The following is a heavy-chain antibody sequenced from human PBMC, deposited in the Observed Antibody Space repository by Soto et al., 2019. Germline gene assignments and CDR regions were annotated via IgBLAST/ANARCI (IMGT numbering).Heavy chain of an antibody. CDR2: IIPIFGTA. V-gene: IGHV1-69*01. D-gene: IGHD6-6*01. CDR1: GGTFSSYA. J-gene: IGHJ4*02. Sequence: QVQLVQSGAEVKKPGSSVKVSCKASGGTFSSYAISWVRQAPGQGLEWMGGIIPIFGTANYAQKFQCRVTITADEATSTAYMELSSLRSEDTAVYYCAREGGIAARPYFDYWGQGTQVTVSS. CDR3: AREGGIAARPYFDY.